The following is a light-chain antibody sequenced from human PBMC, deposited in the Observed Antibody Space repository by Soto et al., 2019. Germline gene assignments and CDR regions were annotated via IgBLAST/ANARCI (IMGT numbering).Light chain of an antibody. V-gene: IGLV2-14*03. Sequence: QSALTQPVSVSGSPGQSITISCTGTSSDVGGYNYVSWYQHHPGKAPKLMIYAVSNRPSGVSNRFSGSKSGNTASLTISGLQAEDEADYYCSSFTSRSTVVFGGGTKLTVL. CDR1: SSDVGGYNY. CDR2: AVS. CDR3: SSFTSRSTVV. J-gene: IGLJ2*01.